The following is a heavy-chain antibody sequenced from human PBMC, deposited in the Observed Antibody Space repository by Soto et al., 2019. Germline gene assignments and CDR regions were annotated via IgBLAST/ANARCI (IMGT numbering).Heavy chain of an antibody. Sequence: PGGSLRLSCAASGFTFSSYGMHWVRQAPGKGLEWVAVISYDGSNKYYADSVKGRFTISRDNSKNTLYLQMNSLRAEDTAVYYCAKDHTLRFLEWFPRTRYYYGIDVWGQGTTVTVSS. J-gene: IGHJ6*02. CDR2: ISYDGSNK. D-gene: IGHD3-3*01. CDR1: GFTFSSYG. CDR3: AKDHTLRFLEWFPRTRYYYGIDV. V-gene: IGHV3-30*18.